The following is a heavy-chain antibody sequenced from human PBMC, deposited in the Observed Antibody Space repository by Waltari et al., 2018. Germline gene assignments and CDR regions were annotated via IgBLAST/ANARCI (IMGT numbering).Heavy chain of an antibody. V-gene: IGHV3-74*01. CDR1: GFTFSSYW. Sequence: EVQLVESGGGLVQPGGSLRLSCAASGFTFSSYWMHWVRQAPGKGLVGVSRISGGGSSTGYADSVKGRYTISRNNSKNTLYLQMNSLRAEDTAVYYCGGGGYSSSSVGYWGQGTLVTVSS. D-gene: IGHD6-6*01. CDR2: ISGGGSST. J-gene: IGHJ4*02. CDR3: GGGGYSSSSVGY.